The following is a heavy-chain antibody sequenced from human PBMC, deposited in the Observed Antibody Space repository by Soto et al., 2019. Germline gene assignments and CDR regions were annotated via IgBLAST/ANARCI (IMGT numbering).Heavy chain of an antibody. CDR1: GFTFSSYS. V-gene: IGHV3-21*01. CDR3: ARGGIGRDVSSGSWNYYYYGMDV. D-gene: IGHD3-22*01. J-gene: IGHJ6*02. CDR2: ISSSSSYI. Sequence: EVQLVESGGGLVKPGGSLRLSCAASGFTFSSYSMNWVRQAPGKGLEWVSSISSSSSYIYYADSVKGRFTISRDNAKKSLYMQMTGRRAEDTAVYYCARGGIGRDVSSGSWNYYYYGMDVWGQGATVTVSS.